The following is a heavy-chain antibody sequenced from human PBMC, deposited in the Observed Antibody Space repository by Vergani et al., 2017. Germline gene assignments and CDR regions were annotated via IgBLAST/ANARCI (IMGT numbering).Heavy chain of an antibody. CDR1: GFTFGDYA. J-gene: IGHJ6*03. V-gene: IGHV3-49*03. CDR3: TRAGGSYYYYYYMDV. Sequence: EVQLVESGGGLVQPGRSLRLSCTASGFTFGDYAMSWFRQAPGKRLEWVGFIRSKAYGGTTEYAASVKGRFTISRDDSKSIAYLQMNSLKTEDTAVYYCTRAGGSYYYYYYMDVWGKGTTVTVSS. D-gene: IGHD1-26*01. CDR2: IRSKAYGGTT.